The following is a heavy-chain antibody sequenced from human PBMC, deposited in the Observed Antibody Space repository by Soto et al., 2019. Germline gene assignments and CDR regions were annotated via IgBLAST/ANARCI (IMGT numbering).Heavy chain of an antibody. D-gene: IGHD3-22*01. J-gene: IGHJ4*02. V-gene: IGHV3-23*01. CDR3: AKTSGVIVVVTSFDH. Sequence: GGSLRLSCADSGFTFSKYALTWVRQAPGKGLEWVSAISGSGESKYDADSVKGRFTISRDNSKNTLYLEMNSLRPEDTAMYYCAKTSGVIVVVTSFDHWGQGTLVTVSS. CDR1: GFTFSKYA. CDR2: ISGSGESK.